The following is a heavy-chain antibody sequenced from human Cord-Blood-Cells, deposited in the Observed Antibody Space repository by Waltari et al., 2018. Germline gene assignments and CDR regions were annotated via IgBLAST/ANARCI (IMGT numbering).Heavy chain of an antibody. J-gene: IGHJ4*02. CDR3: ATPFIAAAGTGPFDY. CDR2: SYYSGST. Sequence: QLQLQESGPGLVKPSETLSLTCTVSGGSISSSSYYWGWIRQPPGKGLEGIGSSYYSGSTYYNPALKSRVTISVDTSKNQFSLKLSSVTAADTAVYYCATPFIAAAGTGPFDYWGQGTLVTVSS. V-gene: IGHV4-39*01. D-gene: IGHD6-13*01. CDR1: GGSISSSSYY.